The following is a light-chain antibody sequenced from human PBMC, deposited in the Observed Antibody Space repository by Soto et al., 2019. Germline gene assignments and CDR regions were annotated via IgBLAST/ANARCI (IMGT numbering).Light chain of an antibody. CDR2: GTS. V-gene: IGKV3-20*01. Sequence: DIVLTQSPATLSLSPGERAAISCQARQSVISSYLAWYQQKSGQAPRLLIYGTSSRATGIPDRFSGSGSGTDFTLTISRLEPEDFAVYYCQQYGSSPRTFGQGTKVDIK. J-gene: IGKJ1*01. CDR3: QQYGSSPRT. CDR1: QSVISSY.